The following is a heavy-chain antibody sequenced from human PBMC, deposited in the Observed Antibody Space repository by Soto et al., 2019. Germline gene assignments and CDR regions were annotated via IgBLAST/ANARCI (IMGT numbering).Heavy chain of an antibody. J-gene: IGHJ6*02. CDR2: VDPHSGDP. Sequence: ASVKVSCKAFGYIYTCYSLHWVRQAPGQGLEWMGWVDPHSGDPNSAQKCQGRVTMTRDASINIGYMGLRGLRSDDTAVYDWARGFGYSPNLGLRYGMDVWG. V-gene: IGHV1-2*02. CDR3: ARGFGYSPNLGLRYGMDV. CDR1: GYIYTCYS. D-gene: IGHD3-22*01.